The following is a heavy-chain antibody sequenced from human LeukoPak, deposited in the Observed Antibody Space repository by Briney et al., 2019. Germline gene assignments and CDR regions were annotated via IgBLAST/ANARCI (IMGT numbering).Heavy chain of an antibody. CDR1: RVTFSSDS. D-gene: IGHD3-22*01. J-gene: IGHJ4*02. CDR3: AKQGIGSGYHRTLDY. CDR2: ISSSSSYI. Sequence: GCLRLSCAPSRVTFSSDSMNCVPPAPRKGLEWVSPISSSSSYIYYADSVKGRFTISRDNSKNTLYLQMNSLRAEDTAVYYCAKQGIGSGYHRTLDYWGQGTLVTVSS. V-gene: IGHV3-21*01.